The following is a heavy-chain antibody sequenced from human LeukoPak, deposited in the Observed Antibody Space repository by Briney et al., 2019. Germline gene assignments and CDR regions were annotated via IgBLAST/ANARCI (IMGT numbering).Heavy chain of an antibody. D-gene: IGHD3-10*01. Sequence: SVKVSCKASGGTFSSYAISWVRQAPGQGLEWMGRIIPILGIANYAQKFQGRVTITADKSTSTAYMELSSLRSEDTAVYYCARDTMVRGVIGPFDIWGPRDNGHRLL. CDR2: IIPILGIA. V-gene: IGHV1-69*04. J-gene: IGHJ3*02. CDR1: GGTFSSYA. CDR3: ARDTMVRGVIGPFDI.